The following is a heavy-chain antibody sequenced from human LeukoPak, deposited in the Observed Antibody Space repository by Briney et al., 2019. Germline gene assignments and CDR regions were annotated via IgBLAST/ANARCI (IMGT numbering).Heavy chain of an antibody. Sequence: GGSLRLSCAASGFNFANHAMSWVRQTPGKGLEWVSAISGGGDITYYADSVTGRFTISRDNSKDTLFMQMHSLRPGDTAVYYCVREDTPATANYWGQGTLVTISS. CDR2: ISGGGDIT. V-gene: IGHV3-23*01. D-gene: IGHD2-21*02. J-gene: IGHJ4*02. CDR1: GFNFANHA. CDR3: VREDTPATANY.